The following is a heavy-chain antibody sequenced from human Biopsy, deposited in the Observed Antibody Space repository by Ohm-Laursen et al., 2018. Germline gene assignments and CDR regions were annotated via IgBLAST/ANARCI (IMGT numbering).Heavy chain of an antibody. V-gene: IGHV4-4*07. Sequence: GTLSLTCTVSGGPLSSYSWSWIRQPAGKGLEWIGQIYTSGITNYNPSLKSRVTMSVDTPKNKFSLRVSSVTAADTAVYYCARDRDRRGWFDPWGQGTLVTVSS. J-gene: IGHJ5*02. CDR2: IYTSGIT. CDR3: ARDRDRRGWFDP. CDR1: GGPLSSYS. D-gene: IGHD1-14*01.